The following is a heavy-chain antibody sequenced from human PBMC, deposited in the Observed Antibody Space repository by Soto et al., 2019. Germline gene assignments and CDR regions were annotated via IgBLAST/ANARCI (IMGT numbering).Heavy chain of an antibody. V-gene: IGHV3-23*01. CDR1: GFTFSSYA. CDR2: ISGSGVVA. J-gene: IGHJ4*02. Sequence: PGGSLRLSCAASGFTFSSYAVTWVRQAPGKGLEWVSGISGSGVVASYADSVKGRFTIFRDNSKNTLYLQMNSLRGDDTALYYCAKVACSGGGCYSVDYWGQGTMVTVYS. D-gene: IGHD2-15*01. CDR3: AKVACSGGGCYSVDY.